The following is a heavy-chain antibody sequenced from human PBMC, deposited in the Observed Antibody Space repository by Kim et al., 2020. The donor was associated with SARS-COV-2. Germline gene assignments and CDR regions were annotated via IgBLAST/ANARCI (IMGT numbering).Heavy chain of an antibody. V-gene: IGHV3-11*05. CDR3: ARVDRDSSGYSYYFDY. CDR1: GFTFSDYY. CDR2: ISSSSSYT. Sequence: GGSLRLSCAASGFTFSDYYMSWIRQAPGKGLEWVSYISSSSSYTNYADSVKGRFTISRDNAKNSLYLQMNSLRAEDTAVYYCARVDRDSSGYSYYFDYWGQGTLVTVSS. D-gene: IGHD3-22*01. J-gene: IGHJ4*02.